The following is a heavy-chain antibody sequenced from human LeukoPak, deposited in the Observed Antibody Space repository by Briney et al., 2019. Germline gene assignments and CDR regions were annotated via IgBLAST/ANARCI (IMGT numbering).Heavy chain of an antibody. Sequence: PAGGSLRLSCVASGFTFSSYAMTWVRQAPGKGLEWVSGINWNGGSTGYADSVKGRFTFSRDNAKNSLYLQMNSLRVEDTALYHCAREVLRGYGYGGRAFDIWGQGTMVTVFS. CDR3: AREVLRGYGYGGRAFDI. V-gene: IGHV3-20*01. D-gene: IGHD5-18*01. J-gene: IGHJ3*02. CDR2: INWNGGST. CDR1: GFTFSSYA.